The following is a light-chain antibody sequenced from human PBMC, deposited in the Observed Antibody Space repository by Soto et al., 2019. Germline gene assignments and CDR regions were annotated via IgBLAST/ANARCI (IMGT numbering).Light chain of an antibody. CDR2: EVS. J-gene: IGLJ1*01. CDR3: GSYTSTSTFHV. V-gene: IGLV2-14*01. Sequence: QSAPTQPASVSGSPGQSITISCTGTSMDIGGYNYVSWYQHHPGKAPKLMIYEVSNRPSGVSNRFSGSKSGNTASLTISGLQTEDEADYYCGSYTSTSTFHVFGTGTKLTVL. CDR1: SMDIGGYNY.